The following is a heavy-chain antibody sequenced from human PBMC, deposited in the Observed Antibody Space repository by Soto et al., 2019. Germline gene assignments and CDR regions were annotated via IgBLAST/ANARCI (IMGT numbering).Heavy chain of an antibody. Sequence: SETLSLTCTVSGGSISSYYWSWIRQPPGKGLEWIGYIYYSGSTNYNPSLKSRVTISVDTSKNQFSLKLSSVTAADTAVYYCARDNYVWGSYRANWFDPWGQGTLVTVSS. V-gene: IGHV4-59*01. J-gene: IGHJ5*02. D-gene: IGHD3-16*02. CDR3: ARDNYVWGSYRANWFDP. CDR1: GGSISSYY. CDR2: IYYSGST.